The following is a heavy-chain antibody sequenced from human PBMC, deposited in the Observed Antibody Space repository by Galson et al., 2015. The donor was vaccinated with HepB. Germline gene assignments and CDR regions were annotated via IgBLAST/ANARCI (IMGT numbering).Heavy chain of an antibody. CDR3: AKGYGLFDS. V-gene: IGHV3-23*01. CDR2: ISGNGDST. D-gene: IGHD5-18*01. CDR1: GFAFDSHA. Sequence: SLRLSCAASGFAFDSHAMSWVRQAPGRGLEWISGISGNGDSTFYADSVKGRFTVSRDNSNNLLYLQMNSLIAEDAGLYFCAKGYGLFDSWAQGILVTVSS. J-gene: IGHJ5*01.